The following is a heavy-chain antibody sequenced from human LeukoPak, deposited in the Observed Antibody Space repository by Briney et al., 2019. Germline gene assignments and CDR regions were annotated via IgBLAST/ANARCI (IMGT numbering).Heavy chain of an antibody. Sequence: GGSLRLSCAASGFTFSSYGIHWVRQAPGKGLEWVAFIRYDGSNTYYADSVKGRFTISRDNSKNTLYLQLNSLRAEDTAVYYCAKEEYSSSPALDYWGQGTLVTVSS. J-gene: IGHJ4*02. CDR3: AKEEYSSSPALDY. CDR2: IRYDGSNT. V-gene: IGHV3-30*02. CDR1: GFTFSSYG. D-gene: IGHD6-6*01.